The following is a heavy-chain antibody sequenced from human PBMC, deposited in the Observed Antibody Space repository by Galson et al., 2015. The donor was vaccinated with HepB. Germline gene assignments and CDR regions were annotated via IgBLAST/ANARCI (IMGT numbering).Heavy chain of an antibody. CDR1: KGTVGSYA. V-gene: IGHV1-69*04. CDR2: IIPTPTMS. CDR3: ARARADYYDSAGYYNGVAFDI. J-gene: IGHJ3*02. Sequence: SMIISCKASKGTVGSYAINWVRHAPGHGLVWLAIIIPTPTMSNNYRPFLDRVILTADKFTTTASMTLNSLPSEDTAVYYCARARADYYDSAGYYNGVAFDIWGQGTMVTVSS. D-gene: IGHD3-22*01.